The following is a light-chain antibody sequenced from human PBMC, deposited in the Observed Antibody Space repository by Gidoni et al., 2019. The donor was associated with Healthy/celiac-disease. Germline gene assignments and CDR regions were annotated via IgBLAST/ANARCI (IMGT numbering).Light chain of an antibody. J-gene: IGKJ1*01. Sequence: EIVLTQSPGTLSLSPGERANLSCRASQSVSSSYLAWYQKKPGQAPRLLIYGASSRATGIPDRFSGSGSGTDFTLTISRLEPEDFAVYYCQQYGSSSWTFGQGTKVEIK. CDR1: QSVSSSY. CDR3: QQYGSSSWT. V-gene: IGKV3-20*01. CDR2: GAS.